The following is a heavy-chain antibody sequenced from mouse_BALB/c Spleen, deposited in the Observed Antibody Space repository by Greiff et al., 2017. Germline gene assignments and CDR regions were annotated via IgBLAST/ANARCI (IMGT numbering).Heavy chain of an antibody. Sequence: EVQLQQSGPELVKPGASVKMSCKASGYTFTSYVMHWVKQKPGQGLEWIGYINPYNDGTKYNEKFKGKATLTSDKSSSTAYMELSSLTSEDSAVYYCARPAYYGNYYFDYWGQGTTLTVSS. D-gene: IGHD2-10*01. J-gene: IGHJ2*01. CDR2: INPYNDGT. CDR1: GYTFTSYV. V-gene: IGHV1-14*01. CDR3: ARPAYYGNYYFDY.